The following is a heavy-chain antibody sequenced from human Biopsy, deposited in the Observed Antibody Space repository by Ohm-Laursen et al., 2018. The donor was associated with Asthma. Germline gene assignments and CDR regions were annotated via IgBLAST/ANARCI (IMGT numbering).Heavy chain of an antibody. Sequence: GSSVKVSCQSLGGTFNTYVIGWVRQAPGQGLEWMGGINSVFGTTTYPQKFQDRVTITADDSTSTVYMELSSLRSEDTAVYYCARKAGSCISRTCYSLDFWGQRTLVTVSS. V-gene: IGHV1-69*01. D-gene: IGHD2-2*01. CDR2: INSVFGTT. CDR1: GGTFNTYV. CDR3: ARKAGSCISRTCYSLDF. J-gene: IGHJ4*02.